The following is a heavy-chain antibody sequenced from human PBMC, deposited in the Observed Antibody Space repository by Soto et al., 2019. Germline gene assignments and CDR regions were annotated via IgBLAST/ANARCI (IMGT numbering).Heavy chain of an antibody. CDR1: GDSVSSNNAA. CDR3: ARDRSPGSSSWYDY. V-gene: IGHV6-1*01. D-gene: IGHD6-13*01. Sequence: QTLSLTCAISGDSVSSNNAAWNCIIQSPSRGLEWLGRTYYGSKWYNDYAVSVKSRITINPDTSKNQFSLQLNSVTPEDTAVYYCARDRSPGSSSWYDYWGQGTLVTVSS. J-gene: IGHJ4*02. CDR2: TYYGSKWYN.